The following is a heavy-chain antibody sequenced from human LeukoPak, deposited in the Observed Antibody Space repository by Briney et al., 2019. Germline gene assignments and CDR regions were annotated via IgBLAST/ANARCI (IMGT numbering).Heavy chain of an antibody. D-gene: IGHD1-26*01. V-gene: IGHV4-34*01. CDR1: GGSFSGYY. CDR3: ARGGSAGGSYPAAYFQH. J-gene: IGHJ1*01. CDR2: INHSGST. Sequence: KPSETLSLTCAVYGGSFSGYYWSWIRQPPGKGLEWIGEINHSGSTNYNPSLKSRVTISVDTSKNQFSLKLSSVTAADTAVYYCARGGSAGGSYPAAYFQHWGQGTLVTVSS.